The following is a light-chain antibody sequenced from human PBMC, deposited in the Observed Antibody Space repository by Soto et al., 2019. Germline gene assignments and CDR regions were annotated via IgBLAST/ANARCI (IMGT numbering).Light chain of an antibody. Sequence: DIQMTQSPSTLSASAGDRVTITCRASRSAGEWLAWYQQKPGKAPKLLIYEVSRLHSGVPSRFSAGGSETEFSLTIDSLQPDDFAIYYCQQFNSAPYTFGPGTKVDIK. CDR3: QQFNSAPYT. CDR2: EVS. CDR1: RSAGEW. V-gene: IGKV1-5*03. J-gene: IGKJ3*01.